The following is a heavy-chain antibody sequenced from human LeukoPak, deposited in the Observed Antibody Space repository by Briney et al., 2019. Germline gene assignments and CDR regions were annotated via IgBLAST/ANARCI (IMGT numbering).Heavy chain of an antibody. J-gene: IGHJ6*03. CDR3: ARVREGIVVVPAARTYYYYYMDV. Sequence: ASVKVSCKASGYTFTSYGINWVRQAPGQGLEWMGWISAYNGDTNYAQKLQGRVTMTTDTSTSTAYMELRSLRSDDTAVYYCARVREGIVVVPAARTYYYYYMDVWGKGTTVTISS. D-gene: IGHD2-2*01. CDR2: ISAYNGDT. V-gene: IGHV1-18*01. CDR1: GYTFTSYG.